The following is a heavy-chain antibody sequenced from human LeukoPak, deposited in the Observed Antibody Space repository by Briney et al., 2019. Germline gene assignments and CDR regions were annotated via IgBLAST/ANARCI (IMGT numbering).Heavy chain of an antibody. D-gene: IGHD3-22*01. J-gene: IGHJ4*02. CDR3: AGMKVGY. CDR1: GFTFSSYS. Sequence: PGGSLRLSCAASGFTFSSYSMNWVRQAPGKGLEWVSYISSSSSTIYYADSVKGRFTISRDNTKNSLYLQMNNVRAEDTAVYYCAGMKVGYWGQGTLVTVSS. V-gene: IGHV3-48*04. CDR2: ISSSSSTI.